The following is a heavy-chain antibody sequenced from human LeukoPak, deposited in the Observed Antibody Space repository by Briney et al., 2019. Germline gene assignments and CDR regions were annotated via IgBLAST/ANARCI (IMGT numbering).Heavy chain of an antibody. Sequence: GGSLRLSCTASGFTFSNYWMHLVRQAPGKGLVWVSRIKGDGSDTNYADSVKGRFSISRGNAKNTLYLQMNSLRAEDTAVYYCTRDEGMAPTKRGFDFWGQGTLVTVSS. CDR3: TRDEGMAPTKRGFDF. D-gene: IGHD3-10*01. CDR2: IKGDGSDT. J-gene: IGHJ4*02. CDR1: GFTFSNYW. V-gene: IGHV3-74*01.